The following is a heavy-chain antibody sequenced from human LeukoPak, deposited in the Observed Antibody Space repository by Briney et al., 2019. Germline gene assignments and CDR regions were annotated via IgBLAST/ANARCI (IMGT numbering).Heavy chain of an antibody. J-gene: IGHJ4*02. CDR2: ISGSATGT. CDR1: GFTFSSYW. Sequence: GGSLRLSCAASGFTFSSYWMNWVRQAPGKGLEWVSHISGSATGTYYADSVKGRFTISRDNSKNTLFPQMNSLRAEDTAVYYCAKEINSNWNDWGQGTLVTVSS. D-gene: IGHD1-1*01. V-gene: IGHV3-23*01. CDR3: AKEINSNWND.